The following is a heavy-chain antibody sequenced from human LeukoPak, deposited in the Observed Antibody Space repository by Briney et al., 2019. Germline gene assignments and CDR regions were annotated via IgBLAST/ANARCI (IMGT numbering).Heavy chain of an antibody. CDR1: GGSISSYY. D-gene: IGHD6-13*01. V-gene: IGHV4-59*01. CDR2: IYYSGST. Sequence: SETLSLTCTVSGGSISSYYWSWIRQPPGKGLEWIGYIYYSGSTNYNPSLKSRVTISVDTSKDQFSLKLSSVTAADTAVYYCARAPSSSWYPRDYYYYYMDVWGKGTTVTVS. J-gene: IGHJ6*03. CDR3: ARAPSSSWYPRDYYYYYMDV.